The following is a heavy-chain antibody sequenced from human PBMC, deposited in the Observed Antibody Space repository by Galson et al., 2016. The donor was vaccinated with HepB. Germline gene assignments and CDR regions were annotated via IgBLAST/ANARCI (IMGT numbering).Heavy chain of an antibody. CDR3: AKARWSTGWDRDY. V-gene: IGHV3-23*01. CDR1: GFTFSGYA. J-gene: IGHJ4*02. D-gene: IGHD6-19*01. CDR2: ISGSGGNT. Sequence: SLRLSCAASGFTFSGYAMSWVRQAPGKGLEWVSAISGSGGNTYYADTVKGRFTISRDNSKNTLYVQMNSLRAEDTAVYYCAKARWSTGWDRDYWGQGTLGTVAS.